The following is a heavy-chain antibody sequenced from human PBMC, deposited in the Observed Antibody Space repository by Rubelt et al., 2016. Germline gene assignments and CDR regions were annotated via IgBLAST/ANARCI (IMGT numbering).Heavy chain of an antibody. CDR2: INHSGST. Sequence: QVQLQQWGAGLLKPSETLSLTCAVYGGSFSGYYWSWIRQPPGKGLEWIGEINHSGSTNYNPSLKSRVTISVDTSRNQFSLKLTPVTAADTAVYYCARQSGYGDQINYWGQGTLVTVSS. V-gene: IGHV4-34*01. J-gene: IGHJ4*02. CDR3: ARQSGYGDQINY. D-gene: IGHD4-17*01. CDR1: GGSFSGYY.